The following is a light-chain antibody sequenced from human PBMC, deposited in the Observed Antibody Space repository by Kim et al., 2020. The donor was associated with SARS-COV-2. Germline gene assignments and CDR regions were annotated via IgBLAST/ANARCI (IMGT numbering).Light chain of an antibody. CDR1: SSDIGGYKY. V-gene: IGLV2-14*01. Sequence: SITLACTGTSSDIGGYKYVSWYQQHPGKAPKLMTYDVSERPSGVANRFSGSKSGNTASLTISGLQAGDEADYYCSSYSGSSASYVFGTGTKVTVL. CDR3: SSYSGSSASYV. CDR2: DVS. J-gene: IGLJ1*01.